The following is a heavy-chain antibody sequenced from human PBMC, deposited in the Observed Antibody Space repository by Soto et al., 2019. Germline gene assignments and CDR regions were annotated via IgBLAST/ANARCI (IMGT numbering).Heavy chain of an antibody. CDR3: ARGADETLNCSSTSCYRARFEGPLYYFDY. CDR2: INHSGST. Sequence: SSETLSLTCAVYGGSFSGYYWSWIRQPPGKGLEWIGEINHSGSTNYNPSLKSRVTISVDTSKNQFSLKLSSLTAADTVVYYCARGADETLNCSSTSCYRARFEGPLYYFDYWGQGTQVTVSS. CDR1: GGSFSGYY. J-gene: IGHJ4*02. D-gene: IGHD2-2*02. V-gene: IGHV4-34*01.